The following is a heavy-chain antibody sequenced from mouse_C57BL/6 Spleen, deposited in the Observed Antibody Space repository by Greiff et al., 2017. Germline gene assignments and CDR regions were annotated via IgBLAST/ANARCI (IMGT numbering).Heavy chain of an antibody. CDR2: IIPSNGGT. CDR1: GYTFTSYW. Sequence: QVKLQQSGTDLVKPGASVKLSCKASGYTFTSYWMHWVKQRPGQGLEWIGNIIPSNGGTNYHEKFKSKATMTVDKSASPSYMQLSGLTSEDSAVDYCAREDCYYEGDVWGQGTTLTVSS. D-gene: IGHD2-3*01. CDR3: AREDCYYEGDV. J-gene: IGHJ2*01. V-gene: IGHV1-53*01.